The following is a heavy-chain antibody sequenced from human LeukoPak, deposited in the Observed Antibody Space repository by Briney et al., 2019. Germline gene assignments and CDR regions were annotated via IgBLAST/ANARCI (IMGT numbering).Heavy chain of an antibody. D-gene: IGHD6-19*01. CDR1: GFTVSSNY. CDR3: ASSAVAGTFDY. Sequence: GGSLRLSCAASGFTVSSNYMSWVRQAPGKRLEWVSVIYSGGSTYYADSVKGRFTISRDNSKNTLYLQMNSLRAEDTAVYYCASSAVAGTFDYWGQGTLVTVSS. J-gene: IGHJ4*02. CDR2: IYSGGST. V-gene: IGHV3-53*01.